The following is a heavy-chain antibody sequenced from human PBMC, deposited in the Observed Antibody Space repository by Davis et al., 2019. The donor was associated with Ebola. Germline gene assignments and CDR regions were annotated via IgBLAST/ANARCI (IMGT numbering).Heavy chain of an antibody. J-gene: IGHJ3*02. CDR1: GGSISSSSYY. Sequence: PSETLSLTCTVSGGSISSSSYYWGWIRQPTGKGLEWIGSIYYSGSTYYNPSLKSRVTISVDTSKNQFSLKLSSVTAADTAVYYCARSPYYDILTGKDAFDIWGQGTMVTVSS. CDR2: IYYSGST. V-gene: IGHV4-39*01. CDR3: ARSPYYDILTGKDAFDI. D-gene: IGHD3-9*01.